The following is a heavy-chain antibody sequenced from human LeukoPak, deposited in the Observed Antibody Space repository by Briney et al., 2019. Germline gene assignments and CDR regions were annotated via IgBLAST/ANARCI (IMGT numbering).Heavy chain of an antibody. Sequence: PSETLSLTCAVYGGSLSGYYWSWIRQSPGKGLEWIGEITHSGNTNYKASLKSRVTISLDTSKNQFSLKLSSVPAAETAVYYCAGYNWNDGVYWFDPWGQGTLVPVSS. CDR3: AGYNWNDGVYWFDP. V-gene: IGHV4-34*01. CDR1: GGSLSGYY. D-gene: IGHD1-1*01. CDR2: ITHSGNT. J-gene: IGHJ5*02.